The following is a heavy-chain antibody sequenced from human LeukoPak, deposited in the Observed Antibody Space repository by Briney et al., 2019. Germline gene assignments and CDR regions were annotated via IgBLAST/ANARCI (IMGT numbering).Heavy chain of an antibody. CDR1: GFTFSSYW. D-gene: IGHD6-19*01. J-gene: IGHJ5*02. Sequence: GGSLRLSCAASGFTFSSYWMSWVRQAPGKGLEWVANIKQDGSDRYYVDSVKGRFTISRDNAKNSVYLQMNSLRAEDTALYYCARAVAENWFDPWGQGTLVTVSS. CDR2: IKQDGSDR. CDR3: ARAVAENWFDP. V-gene: IGHV3-7*01.